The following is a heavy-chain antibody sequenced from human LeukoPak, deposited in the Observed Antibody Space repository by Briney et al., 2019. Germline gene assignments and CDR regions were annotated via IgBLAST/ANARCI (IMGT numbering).Heavy chain of an antibody. CDR2: ISWNRGSI. D-gene: IGHD1-26*01. V-gene: IGHV3-9*01. CDR1: GFTFDDYA. CDR3: AKDRYSGSSSNFDY. Sequence: GRSLRLSCAASGFTFDDYAMPWVRQAPGKGLEWVSGISWNRGSIGYADSVKGRFTISRDNAKNSLYLQMNSLRAEDTALYYCAKDRYSGSSSNFDYWGQGTLVTVSS. J-gene: IGHJ4*02.